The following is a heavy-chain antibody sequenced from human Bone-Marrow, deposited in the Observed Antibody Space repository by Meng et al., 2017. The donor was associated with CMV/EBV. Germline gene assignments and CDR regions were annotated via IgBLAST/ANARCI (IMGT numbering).Heavy chain of an antibody. CDR1: GGSFSGYY. CDR2: INHSGST. D-gene: IGHD3-22*01. J-gene: IGHJ4*02. Sequence: QVQLQQWGAGLLKPSETLSHTFAVYGGSFSGYYWSWIRQPPGKGLEWIGEINHSGSTNYNPSLKSRVTISVDTSKNQFSLKLSSVTAADTAVYYCARGGVVVNGAPFDYWGQGTLVTVSS. CDR3: ARGGVVVNGAPFDY. V-gene: IGHV4-34*01.